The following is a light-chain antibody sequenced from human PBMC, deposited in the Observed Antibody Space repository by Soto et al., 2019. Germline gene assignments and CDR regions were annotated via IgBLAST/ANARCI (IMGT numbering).Light chain of an antibody. CDR3: CSYAGGYFFV. V-gene: IGLV2-11*01. J-gene: IGLJ1*01. CDR1: SSDVGGYNY. Sequence: QSALTQPRSVSGSPGQSVTISCTGTSSDVGGYNYVSWYQQHPGKAPKLILYDVTKRPSGVPDRFSGSKSGNTASLTISGLQPEDEADYHCCSYAGGYFFVFGTGTKLTVL. CDR2: DVT.